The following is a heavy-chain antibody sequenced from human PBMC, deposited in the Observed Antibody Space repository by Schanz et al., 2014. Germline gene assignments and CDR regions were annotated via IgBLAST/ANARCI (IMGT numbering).Heavy chain of an antibody. CDR3: ARDGEAAAGCDY. CDR2: INPSGGST. D-gene: IGHD6-13*01. V-gene: IGHV1-46*03. J-gene: IGHJ4*02. CDR1: GYTFTTYY. Sequence: QVQLLQSGAEVKKPGASMKVSCKASGYTFTTYYMLWVRQAPGQGLEWMGIINPSGGSTRYGQKFQGRITVTTDTSTSTVYMELSSLRSEDTAVYYCARDGEAAAGCDYWGQGTLVTVSP.